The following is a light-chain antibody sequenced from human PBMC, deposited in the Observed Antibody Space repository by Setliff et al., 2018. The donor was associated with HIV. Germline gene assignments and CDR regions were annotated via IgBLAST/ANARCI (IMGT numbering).Light chain of an antibody. CDR3: CSYAGGSTYV. J-gene: IGLJ1*01. V-gene: IGLV2-23*02. CDR2: DVS. Sequence: QSALTQPASVSGPPGQSITISCTGTSSDVGRYNLVSWYQQHPGKAPKLMIYDVSKRPSGVSNRFSGSKSGNTASLTISGLQAEDESDYFCCSYAGGSTYVFGTGTKVTVL. CDR1: SSDVGRYNL.